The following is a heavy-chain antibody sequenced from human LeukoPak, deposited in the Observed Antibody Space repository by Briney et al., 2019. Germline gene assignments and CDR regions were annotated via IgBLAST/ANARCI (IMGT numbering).Heavy chain of an antibody. Sequence: ASVKVSCKASGYTFSSYVMHWVRQAPGQSLEWMGWINAGNGNTEYAQKFQGRVTITRDTSASTAYMELNSLRSEDTAVYYCARDTFGTSQPIEYWGQGTLVTVSS. V-gene: IGHV1-3*01. D-gene: IGHD2/OR15-2a*01. CDR3: ARDTFGTSQPIEY. CDR2: INAGNGNT. CDR1: GYTFSSYV. J-gene: IGHJ4*02.